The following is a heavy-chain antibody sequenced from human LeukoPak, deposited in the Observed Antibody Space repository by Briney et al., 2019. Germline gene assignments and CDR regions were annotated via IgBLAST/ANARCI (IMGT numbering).Heavy chain of an antibody. CDR3: ASARFLEWLPDDAFDI. Sequence: GGSLRLSCAASGFTFSSYGMTWVRQAPGKGLEWVSYISSSSSTIYYADSVKGRFTISRDNAKNSLYLQMNSLRAEDTAVYYCASARFLEWLPDDAFDIWGQGTMVTVSS. D-gene: IGHD3-3*01. CDR1: GFTFSSYG. CDR2: ISSSSSTI. J-gene: IGHJ3*02. V-gene: IGHV3-48*01.